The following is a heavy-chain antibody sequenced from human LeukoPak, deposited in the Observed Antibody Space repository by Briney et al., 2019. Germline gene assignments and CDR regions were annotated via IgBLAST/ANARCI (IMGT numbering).Heavy chain of an antibody. D-gene: IGHD2-2*01. V-gene: IGHV4-39*07. J-gene: IGHJ5*02. CDR1: GDSISTTSYF. CDR2: IYYSGTT. CDR3: ARVYSSTHNWFDT. Sequence: SETLSLTCTVSGDSISTTSYFWAWIRQPPGGGLEWIASIYYSGTTYYKSSLKSRVTISIERTKNQFYLNLRSLTAADTALYFCARVYSSTHNWFDTWGQGTQVTVSS.